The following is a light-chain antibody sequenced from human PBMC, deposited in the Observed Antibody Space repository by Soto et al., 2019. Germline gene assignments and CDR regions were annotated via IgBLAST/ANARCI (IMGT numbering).Light chain of an antibody. CDR3: QQYRSWRT. V-gene: IGKV3-15*01. J-gene: IGKJ1*01. CDR2: GAS. CDR1: QSLETR. Sequence: ILMTQSPATLSVSPGEGATLSCRASQSLETRLAWYQQRPGQPPRLLIYGASNRATVIPARFSGSGSGTEFTLNISGLQSQDFGVYYCQQYRSWRTFGQGTIVEI.